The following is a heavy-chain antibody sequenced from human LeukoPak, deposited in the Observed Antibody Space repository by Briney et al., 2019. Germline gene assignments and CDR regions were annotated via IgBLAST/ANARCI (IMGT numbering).Heavy chain of an antibody. V-gene: IGHV4-34*01. J-gene: IGHJ4*02. Sequence: PSETLSLTCAVYGGSFSGYYWSWIRQPPGKGLEWIGEINHSGSTNYNPSLKSRVTISVDTSKNQFSLKLSSVTAADTAVYYCARGYCSGGSCHESWGQGTLVTVSS. CDR3: ARGYCSGGSCHES. D-gene: IGHD2-15*01. CDR2: INHSGST. CDR1: GGSFSGYY.